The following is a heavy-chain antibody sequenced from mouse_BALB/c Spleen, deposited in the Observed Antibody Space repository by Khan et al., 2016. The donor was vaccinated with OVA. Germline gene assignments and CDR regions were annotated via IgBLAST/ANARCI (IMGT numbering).Heavy chain of an antibody. CDR2: INPSSGYT. D-gene: IGHD3-1*01. J-gene: IGHJ2*01. CDR1: GYTFTSYT. Sequence: VQLQQSGAELVKPGASVKMSCKASGYTFTSYTMHWVKQRPGQGLEWIGYINPSSGYTKYNQKFKDKATLTADKSYSKAYMQLSSLTSEDSAVYYCARKSTRASYWGQGTTLTVSS. CDR3: ARKSTRASY. V-gene: IGHV1-4*01.